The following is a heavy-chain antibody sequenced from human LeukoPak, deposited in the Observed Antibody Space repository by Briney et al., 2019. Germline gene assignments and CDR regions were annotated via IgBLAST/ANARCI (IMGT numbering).Heavy chain of an antibody. J-gene: IGHJ6*01. D-gene: IGHD1-26*01. CDR3: AKMKGHPLPKYYMDV. CDR1: GCTVSGFG. V-gene: IGHV3-23*01. CDR2: ISGSGDNT. Sequence: GGALRLTCAASGCTVSGFGMSLVRRPPGKGLEWVSCISGSGDNTLYADSVKGRFTISRDNSKNTLYLEMNSLRAEDTAIYYCAKMKGHPLPKYYMDVWGQGTTVTVSS.